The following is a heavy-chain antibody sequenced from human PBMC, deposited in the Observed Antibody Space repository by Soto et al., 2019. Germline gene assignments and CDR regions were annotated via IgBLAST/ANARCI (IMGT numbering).Heavy chain of an antibody. CDR1: GYTFTSYG. Sequence: GASVKVSCKASGYTFTSYGISWVRQAPGQGLEWMGWISAYNGNTNYAQKLQGRVTMTTDTSTSTAYMELRSLRSDDTAVYYCARYYDFWSGYYNLDYWAREPWSPSPQ. CDR3: ARYYDFWSGYYNLDY. J-gene: IGHJ4*02. CDR2: ISAYNGNT. D-gene: IGHD3-3*01. V-gene: IGHV1-18*01.